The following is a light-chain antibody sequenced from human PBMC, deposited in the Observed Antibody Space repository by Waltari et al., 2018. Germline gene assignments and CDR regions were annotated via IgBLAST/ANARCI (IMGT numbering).Light chain of an antibody. CDR3: QQHDNYPLT. J-gene: IGKJ4*01. Sequence: DVQMTQSPSSLSASVGDRVTITCRASQGIYNWLAWYQQKPGKAPNLLIYRASNLETGVPSMFSARGSGTEFSLTISSLQPEDVATYYCQQHDNYPLTFGGGTKVEIK. CDR1: QGIYNW. CDR2: RAS. V-gene: IGKV1-33*01.